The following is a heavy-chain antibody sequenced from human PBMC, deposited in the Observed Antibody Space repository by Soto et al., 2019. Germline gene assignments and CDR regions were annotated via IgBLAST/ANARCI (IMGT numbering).Heavy chain of an antibody. CDR3: AREGESDSRSSWYSHYYGMDV. V-gene: IGHV3-33*01. J-gene: IGHJ6*02. Sequence: QVQLVESGGGVVQPGRSLRLSCAASGFTFSSYGMHWVRQAPGKGLEWVAVIWYDGSNKYYADSVKGRLTISRDNSKNTLYLQMTSLRAEDTAVYYCAREGESDSRSSWYSHYYGMDVWGQGTTVTVSS. D-gene: IGHD6-13*01. CDR1: GFTFSSYG. CDR2: IWYDGSNK.